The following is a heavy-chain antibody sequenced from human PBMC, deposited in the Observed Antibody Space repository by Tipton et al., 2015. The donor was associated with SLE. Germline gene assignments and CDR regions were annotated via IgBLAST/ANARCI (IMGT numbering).Heavy chain of an antibody. V-gene: IGHV4-39*07. CDR3: ARERRGSYYVDY. CDR2: IYYSGST. J-gene: IGHJ4*02. CDR1: GGSISSSSYY. D-gene: IGHD1-26*01. Sequence: TLSLTCTVSGGSISSSSYYWGWIRQPPGKGLEWIGSIYYSGSTYYNPSLKSRVTISVDTSKNQFSLKLSSVTAADTAVYYCARERRGSYYVDYWGQGTLVTVSS.